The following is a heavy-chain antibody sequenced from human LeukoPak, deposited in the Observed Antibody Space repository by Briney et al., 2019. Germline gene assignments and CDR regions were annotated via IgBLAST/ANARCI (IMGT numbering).Heavy chain of an antibody. CDR3: ARDGRYCSSSSCYDRNYYYGMDV. J-gene: IGHJ6*02. V-gene: IGHV3-33*01. D-gene: IGHD2-2*01. CDR1: GFTFSSYG. Sequence: GGSLRLSCAASGFTFSSYGMHWVRQAPGKELEWVAIIWNDGSNKYYADSVEGRFTISRDNSKNTLYLQMNSLRAEDTAVYYCARDGRYCSSSSCYDRNYYYGMDVWGQGTTVTVFS. CDR2: IWNDGSNK.